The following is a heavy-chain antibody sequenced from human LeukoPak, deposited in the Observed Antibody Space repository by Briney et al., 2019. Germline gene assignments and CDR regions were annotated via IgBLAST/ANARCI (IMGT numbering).Heavy chain of an antibody. CDR3: ARGWTIAYPDY. CDR1: GYSISSGYY. Sequence: SETLSLTCTASGYSISSGYYWGWIRQPPGKGLEWIGSIYHSGSTYYNPSLKSRVTISVDTSKNQFSLKLSSVTAADTAVYYCARGWTIAYPDYWGQGTLVTVSS. D-gene: IGHD3/OR15-3a*01. J-gene: IGHJ4*02. CDR2: IYHSGST. V-gene: IGHV4-38-2*02.